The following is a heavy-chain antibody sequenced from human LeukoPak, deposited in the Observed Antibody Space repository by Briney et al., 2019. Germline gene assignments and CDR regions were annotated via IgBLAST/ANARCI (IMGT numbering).Heavy chain of an antibody. D-gene: IGHD3-22*01. Sequence: GGSLRLSCAASGFTFSSYGMSWVRQAPGKGLEWVSAISGSGGSTYYADSVKGRFTISRDNSKNTLYLQMNSLRAEDTAVYYCARDRYYYEMGRGLDYWGQGTLVTVSS. CDR3: ARDRYYYEMGRGLDY. CDR1: GFTFSSYG. J-gene: IGHJ4*02. V-gene: IGHV3-23*01. CDR2: ISGSGGST.